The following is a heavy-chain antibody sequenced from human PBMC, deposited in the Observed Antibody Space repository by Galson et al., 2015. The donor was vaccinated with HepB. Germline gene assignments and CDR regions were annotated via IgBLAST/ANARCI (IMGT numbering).Heavy chain of an antibody. V-gene: IGHV3-66*02. Sequence: SLRLSCAASGFTVSSNYMSWVRQAPGKGLEWVSVIYSGGGTYYADSVKGRFIISRDNSKNTVYLQMNSLRVEDTAVYFCARSQDSSDDWGQGTLVTVSS. CDR2: IYSGGGT. J-gene: IGHJ4*02. CDR3: ARSQDSSDD. CDR1: GFTVSSNY. D-gene: IGHD6-13*01.